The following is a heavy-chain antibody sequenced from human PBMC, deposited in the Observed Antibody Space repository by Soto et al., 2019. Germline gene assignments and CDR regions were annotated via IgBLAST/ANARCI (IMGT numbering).Heavy chain of an antibody. V-gene: IGHV1-2*04. CDR3: ARGDSTDCSNGVCSFFYNHDMDV. J-gene: IGHJ6*02. CDR2: INPKSGGT. CDR1: GYSFTDYH. D-gene: IGHD2-8*01. Sequence: ASVKVSCKASGYSFTDYHIHWVRQAPGQGLEWLGRINPKSGGTSTTQKFQGWVTMTTDTSISTASMELTRLTSDDTAIYYCARGDSTDCSNGVCSFFYNHDMDVWGQGTTVTV.